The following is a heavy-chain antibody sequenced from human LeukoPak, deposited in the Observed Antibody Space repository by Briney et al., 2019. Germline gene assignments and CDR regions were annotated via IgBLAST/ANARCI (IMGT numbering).Heavy chain of an antibody. CDR1: GYTFNSYG. Sequence: ASVKVSCKASGYTFNSYGFSWVRQAPGQGLEWMGWISTYNGNTEYAQNLQGTVTMTTDTSTSTAYMELRSLRSDDTAVYYCARGTYYDYWGQGTLVTVSS. D-gene: IGHD1-26*01. CDR2: ISTYNGNT. CDR3: ARGTYYDY. V-gene: IGHV1-18*01. J-gene: IGHJ4*02.